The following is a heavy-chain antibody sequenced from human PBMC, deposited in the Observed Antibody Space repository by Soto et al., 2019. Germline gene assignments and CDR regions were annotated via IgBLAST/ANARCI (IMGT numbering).Heavy chain of an antibody. J-gene: IGHJ4*01. CDR1: GGTFSSYA. D-gene: IGHD1-26*01. CDR2: IIPIFGTA. Sequence: SVKVSCKASGGTFSSYAISWVRQAPGQGLEWMGGIIPIFGTANYAQKFQGRVTITADKSTSTAYMELSSLRSEDTAVYYCVCLWAGASRYYFYFWGQGTLVPGYS. V-gene: IGHV1-69*06. CDR3: VCLWAGASRYYFYF.